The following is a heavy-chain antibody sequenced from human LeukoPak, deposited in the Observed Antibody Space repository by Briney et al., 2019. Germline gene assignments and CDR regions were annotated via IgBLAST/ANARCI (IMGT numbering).Heavy chain of an antibody. D-gene: IGHD6-13*01. V-gene: IGHV4-34*01. CDR3: ARGVPGDAGIAAAGSNWFDP. Sequence: SETLSLTCAVYGGSFSGYYWSWIRQPPGKGLEWIGEINHSRSTNYNPSLKSRVTISVDTSKNQFSLKLSSVTAADTAVYYCARGVPGDAGIAAAGSNWFDPWGQGTLVTVSS. J-gene: IGHJ5*02. CDR2: INHSRST. CDR1: GGSFSGYY.